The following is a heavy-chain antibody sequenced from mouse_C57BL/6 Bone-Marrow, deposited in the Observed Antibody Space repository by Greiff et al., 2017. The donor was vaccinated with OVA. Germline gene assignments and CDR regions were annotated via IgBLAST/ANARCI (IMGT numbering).Heavy chain of an antibody. V-gene: IGHV1-54*01. J-gene: IGHJ1*03. CDR3: ARSRPRWYYYYGSSYWYFDV. Sequence: QVQLQQSGAELVRPGTSVKVSCKASGYAFTNYLIEWVKQRPGQGLEWIGVINPGSGGTTYNEKFKGKATLIADKSTTTAYMQLCSLTSEDSAVYFCARSRPRWYYYYGSSYWYFDVWGTGTTVTVSS. CDR1: GYAFTNYL. D-gene: IGHD1-1*01. CDR2: INPGSGGT.